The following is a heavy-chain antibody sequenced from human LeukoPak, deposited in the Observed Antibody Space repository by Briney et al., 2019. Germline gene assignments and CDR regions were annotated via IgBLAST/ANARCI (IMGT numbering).Heavy chain of an antibody. J-gene: IGHJ4*02. CDR1: GFTFSSYA. CDR2: ISGSGGST. Sequence: GGSLRLSCAASGFTFSSYAMSWVRQAPGKGLEWVSTISGSGGSTYYADSVKGRFTISRDNSKNTLYLQMNSLRAEDTAVYYCAKGSDSSSWYFDYWGQGTLVTVSS. CDR3: AKGSDSSSWYFDY. D-gene: IGHD6-13*01. V-gene: IGHV3-23*01.